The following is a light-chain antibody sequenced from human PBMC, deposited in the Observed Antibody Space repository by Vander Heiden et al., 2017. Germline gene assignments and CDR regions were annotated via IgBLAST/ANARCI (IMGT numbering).Light chain of an antibody. CDR2: GAS. CDR3: QEYSNWPPYT. V-gene: IGKV3-15*01. CDR1: QSVTND. Sequence: EIVMTQSPATLSVSPGERATLSCRASQSVTNDLAWYQQKPGQAPRLLIYGASTRATGIPARCSGSGSGTEFTLTISSLQPEDFAVYYCQEYSNWPPYTFGQGTKLEIK. J-gene: IGKJ2*01.